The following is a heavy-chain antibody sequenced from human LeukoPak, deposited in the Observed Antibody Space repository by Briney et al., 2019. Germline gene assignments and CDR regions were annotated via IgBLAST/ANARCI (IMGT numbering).Heavy chain of an antibody. CDR1: GGSISSGGYY. D-gene: IGHD2-2*01. CDR3: ARADAVGYCSSTSCPTPYYYMDV. CDR2: IYHSGST. Sequence: SETLSLTCTVSGGSISSGGYYWSWIRQPPGKGLEWSGHIYHSGSTYYNPSLKSRVTISVDRSKNQFSLKLSSVTAADTAVYYCARADAVGYCSSTSCPTPYYYMDVWGKGTTVTVSS. J-gene: IGHJ6*03. V-gene: IGHV4-30-2*01.